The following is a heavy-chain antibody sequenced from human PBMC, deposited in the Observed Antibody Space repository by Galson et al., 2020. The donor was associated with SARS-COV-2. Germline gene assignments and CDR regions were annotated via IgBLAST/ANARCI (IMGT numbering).Heavy chain of an antibody. D-gene: IGHD3-16*01. CDR3: ARGDRRNDYFDY. Sequence: GESLKISCAASGFTFSSYWMHWVRQATGKGLVWVSRIYSEGSSTSYADSVKGRFTISGDDAKNTLYLHMRSLRAEDTAVYYCARGDRRNDYFDYWGHRTLVTVSS. CDR1: GFTFSSYW. CDR2: IYSEGSST. J-gene: IGHJ4*01. V-gene: IGHV3-74*01.